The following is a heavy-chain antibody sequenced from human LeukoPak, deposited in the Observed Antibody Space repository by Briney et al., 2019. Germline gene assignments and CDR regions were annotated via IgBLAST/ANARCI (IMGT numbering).Heavy chain of an antibody. CDR3: ARVRLGYCSGGSCSRGGTPMDV. Sequence: GGSLRLSCATSGFIFSHHGMNWARQAPGKGLEWVSGIRADAVTTSYADSVKGRYTISRDNSKNTLYLPMNSLRAEDTALYYCARVRLGYCSGGSCSRGGTPMDVWGKGTTVTISA. CDR2: IRADAVTT. J-gene: IGHJ6*04. D-gene: IGHD2-15*01. CDR1: GFIFSHHG. V-gene: IGHV3-23*01.